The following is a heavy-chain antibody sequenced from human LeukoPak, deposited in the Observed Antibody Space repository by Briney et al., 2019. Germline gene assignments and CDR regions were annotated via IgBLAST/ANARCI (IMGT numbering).Heavy chain of an antibody. CDR1: GFTFSSYG. CDR3: AKLGAGSSSWYTLYYFDY. V-gene: IGHV3-30*18. J-gene: IGHJ4*02. Sequence: PGGSLRLSCAASGFTFSSYGMHWVRQAPGKGLEWVAVISYDGSNKYYADSVKGRFTISRDNSKNTLYLQMNSLRAEDTAVYYCAKLGAGSSSWYTLYYFDYWGQGTLVTVSS. CDR2: ISYDGSNK. D-gene: IGHD6-13*01.